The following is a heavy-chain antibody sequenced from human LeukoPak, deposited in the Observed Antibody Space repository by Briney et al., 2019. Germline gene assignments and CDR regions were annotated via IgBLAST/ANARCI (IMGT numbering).Heavy chain of an antibody. J-gene: IGHJ3*02. CDR1: RGSISSGDYY. CDR3: ARGPLLGAFDI. D-gene: IGHD3-16*01. Sequence: SETLSLTCTVSRGSISSGDYYWSWIRQPPGKGLEWIGYIYYSGSTYYNPSLKSRVTISVDTSKNQFSLKLSSVTAADTAVYYCARGPLLGAFDIWGQGTMVTVSS. V-gene: IGHV4-30-4*08. CDR2: IYYSGST.